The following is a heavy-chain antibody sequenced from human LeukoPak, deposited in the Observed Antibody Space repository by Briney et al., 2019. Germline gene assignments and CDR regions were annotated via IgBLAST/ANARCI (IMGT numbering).Heavy chain of an antibody. CDR2: IWYDGSNK. Sequence: GGSLRLSCAASGFTFSSYGMHWVRQAPGKGLEWVAVIWYDGSNKYYADSVKGRFTISRDNSKNTLYLQMNSLRAEDTAVYYCARDKYYYYGMDVWGQGTTVTVSS. V-gene: IGHV3-33*01. J-gene: IGHJ6*02. CDR3: ARDKYYYYGMDV. CDR1: GFTFSSYG.